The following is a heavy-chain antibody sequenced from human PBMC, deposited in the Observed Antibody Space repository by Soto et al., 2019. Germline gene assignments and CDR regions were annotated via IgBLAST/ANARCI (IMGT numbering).Heavy chain of an antibody. CDR3: ARARSMVRGVIIGTRDMDV. Sequence: GGSLRLSCAASGFTFSSYGMHWVRQAPGKGLEWVAVIWYDGSNKYYADSVKGRFTISRDNSKNTLYLQMNSLRAEDTAVYYGARARSMVRGVIIGTRDMDVWGKGTTVTVSS. CDR1: GFTFSSYG. D-gene: IGHD3-10*01. CDR2: IWYDGSNK. V-gene: IGHV3-33*01. J-gene: IGHJ6*03.